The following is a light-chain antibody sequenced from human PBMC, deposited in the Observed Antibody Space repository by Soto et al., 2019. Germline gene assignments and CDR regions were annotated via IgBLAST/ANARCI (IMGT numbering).Light chain of an antibody. CDR1: QSVSSF. CDR2: DAS. J-gene: IGKJ4*01. CDR3: QQRSNWPLT. V-gene: IGKV3-11*01. Sequence: EIVLTQSPATLSLSPGERATLSCRASQSVSSFLAWLQQKPGQAPRLLIYDASNRATDIPSRFXGSGSGTXXXXXXXXLEAEDSAIYYCQQRSNWPLTFGGGTKVEIK.